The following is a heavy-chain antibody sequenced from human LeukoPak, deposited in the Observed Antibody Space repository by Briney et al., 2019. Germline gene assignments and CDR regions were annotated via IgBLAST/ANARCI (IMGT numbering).Heavy chain of an antibody. D-gene: IGHD6-19*01. J-gene: IGHJ4*02. Sequence: ASVTVSCKASGYTFTSYGISWVRQAPGQGLEWMGWISAYNGNTNYAQKFQGRVTITADESTSTAYMELSSLRSEDTAVYYCARDRTPYSSGWYAYFDYWGQGTLVTVSS. CDR3: ARDRTPYSSGWYAYFDY. CDR2: ISAYNGNT. CDR1: GYTFTSYG. V-gene: IGHV1-18*01.